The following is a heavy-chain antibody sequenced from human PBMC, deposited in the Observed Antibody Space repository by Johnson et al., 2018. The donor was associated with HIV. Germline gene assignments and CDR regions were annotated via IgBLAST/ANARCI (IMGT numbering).Heavy chain of an antibody. CDR3: ARDVHWGCGGDCYWGGDDAFDI. D-gene: IGHD2-21*02. CDR1: GFTVSSNY. Sequence: VQLVESGGGLIQPGGSLRLSCAASGFTVSSNYMSWVRQAPGKGLEWVSVIYSGGSTYYADSVKGRFTISRDNSKNTLYLQMNSLRAEDTAVYYCARDVHWGCGGDCYWGGDDAFDIWGQGTMVTVSS. CDR2: IYSGGST. V-gene: IGHV3-53*01. J-gene: IGHJ3*02.